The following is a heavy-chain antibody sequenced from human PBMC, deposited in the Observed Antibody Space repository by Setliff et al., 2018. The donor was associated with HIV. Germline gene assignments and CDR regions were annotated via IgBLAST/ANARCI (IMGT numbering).Heavy chain of an antibody. V-gene: IGHV3-23*01. D-gene: IGHD3-10*01. Sequence: PGGSLRLSCAASVFTFSIHNLNWVRQAPGKGLEWVSSISVSGGSTYYADSVKGRFTISRDNSKNTLYLRMNSLRAEDTAVYYCAQAQTSVSGSYYQYLQHWGQGTLVTVSS. CDR3: AQAQTSVSGSYYQYLQH. CDR1: VFTFSIHN. J-gene: IGHJ1*01. CDR2: ISVSGGST.